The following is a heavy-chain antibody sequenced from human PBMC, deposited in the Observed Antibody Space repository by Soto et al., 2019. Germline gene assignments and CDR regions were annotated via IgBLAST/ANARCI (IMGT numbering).Heavy chain of an antibody. V-gene: IGHV4-34*01. J-gene: IGHJ5*02. CDR1: GGSFSGYY. CDR3: ARGPPTGIAAAGTKVIWFDP. D-gene: IGHD6-13*01. CDR2: INHSGST. Sequence: PSETLSLTCAVYGGSFSGYYWSWIRQPPGKGLEWIGEINHSGSTNYNPSLKSRVTISVDTSKNQFSLKLSSVTAADTTVYYCARGPPTGIAAAGTKVIWFDPWGQGTLVTLSS.